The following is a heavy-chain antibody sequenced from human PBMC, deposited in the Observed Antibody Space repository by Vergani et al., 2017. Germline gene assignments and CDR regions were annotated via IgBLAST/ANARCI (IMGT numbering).Heavy chain of an antibody. J-gene: IGHJ4*02. CDR1: GFTFSSYA. Sequence: QVQLVVSGGGVVQPGRSLRLSCAASGFTFSSYAMHWVRQAPGKGREWVAVISYDGSNKYYADSVKGRFTISRDNSTNTLYLQMNSLRAEDTAVYYCARDWGPCDIVVVGNYWGQGTLVTVSS. D-gene: IGHD2-2*01. V-gene: IGHV3-30-3*01. CDR2: ISYDGSNK. CDR3: ARDWGPCDIVVVGNY.